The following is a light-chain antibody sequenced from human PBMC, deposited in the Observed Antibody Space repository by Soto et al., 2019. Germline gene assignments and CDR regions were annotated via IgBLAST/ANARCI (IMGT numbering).Light chain of an antibody. Sequence: QSALTQPASVSGSPGQSITISCTGTSSDVGSYNLVSWYQQHPGKAPKLMIYEVSKRPSEVSNRFSGSKSGNTASLTISGLQVEDEADYYCCSYAGSSTFYVFGTGTKVTVL. CDR2: EVS. CDR3: CSYAGSSTFYV. V-gene: IGLV2-23*02. CDR1: SSDVGSYNL. J-gene: IGLJ1*01.